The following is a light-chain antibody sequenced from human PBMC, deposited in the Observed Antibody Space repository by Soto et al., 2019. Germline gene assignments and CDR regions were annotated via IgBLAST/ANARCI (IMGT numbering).Light chain of an antibody. J-gene: IGKJ5*01. V-gene: IGKV3-15*01. CDR3: QQRSNWPPIT. CDR1: QSISNN. Sequence: EIVMTQSPATLSVSPGERATLSCRASQSISNNLAWYPPKPCHTPRLLIYGASTTATGIPARFSGSGTGTEFTLTISSLQSEDFAVYYCQQRSNWPPITFGQGTRLEIK. CDR2: GAS.